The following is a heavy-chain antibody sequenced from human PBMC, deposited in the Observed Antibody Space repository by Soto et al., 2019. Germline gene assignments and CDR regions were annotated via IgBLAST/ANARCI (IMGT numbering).Heavy chain of an antibody. CDR1: GFTFSTYS. D-gene: IGHD3-22*01. Sequence: EVQLVESGGGLVKPGGSLRLSCAASGFTFSTYSMNWVRQAPGKGLEWVSSISSSSSYIYYADSVNGRFTIPRDNAMNSLYLQMNSLRAEDTAVYYCARYDSSGYYWPYYYYGMDVWGQGTTVTVSS. V-gene: IGHV3-21*01. CDR3: ARYDSSGYYWPYYYYGMDV. CDR2: ISSSSSYI. J-gene: IGHJ6*02.